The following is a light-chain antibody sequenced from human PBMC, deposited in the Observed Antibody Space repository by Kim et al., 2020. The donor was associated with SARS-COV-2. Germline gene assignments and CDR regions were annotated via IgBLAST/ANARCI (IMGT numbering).Light chain of an antibody. CDR1: QSVSID. Sequence: VFPGDRATLSCSASQSVSIDVAWFPQKPGQAPMLLNYGAYTRATGIPARFSGSRSGTEFTLTFNSLKSVDFELYYCQQYNNWPSTFGPGTKVDIK. CDR2: GAY. CDR3: QQYNNWPST. V-gene: IGKV3-15*01. J-gene: IGKJ3*01.